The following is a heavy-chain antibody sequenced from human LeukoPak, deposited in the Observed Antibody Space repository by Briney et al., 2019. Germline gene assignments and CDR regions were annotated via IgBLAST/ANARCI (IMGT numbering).Heavy chain of an antibody. Sequence: SETLSLTCTVSGGSIRSSYYYWGWIRQPPGKGLEWIGSIYDSGSTYYNPSLKSRVTISVDTSKNQFSLKLNSVTAADTAVYYCARGSSSGYYYESPFDYWGQGTLVTVSS. D-gene: IGHD3-22*01. CDR3: ARGSSSGYYYESPFDY. V-gene: IGHV4-39*01. CDR2: IYDSGST. J-gene: IGHJ4*02. CDR1: GGSIRSSYYY.